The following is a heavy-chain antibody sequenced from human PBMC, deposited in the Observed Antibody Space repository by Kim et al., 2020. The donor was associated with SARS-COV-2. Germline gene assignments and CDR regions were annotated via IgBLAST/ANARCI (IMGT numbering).Heavy chain of an antibody. V-gene: IGHV4-31*03. CDR3: ARAGRTCVGVVRAFDN. CDR1: GGSISSGGYY. CDR2: IYYSGST. Sequence: SETLSLTCTVSGGSISSGGYYWSWIRQHPGKGLEWIGYIYYSGSTYYNPSLKSRVTISVDTTKNQFSLKLSSVTAADTAVYYCARAGRTCVGVVRAFDNWGHGTMFTVSS. J-gene: IGHJ3*02. D-gene: IGHD2-21*01.